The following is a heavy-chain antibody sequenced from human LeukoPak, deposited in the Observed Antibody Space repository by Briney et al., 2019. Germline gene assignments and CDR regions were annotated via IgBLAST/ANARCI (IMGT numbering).Heavy chain of an antibody. V-gene: IGHV3-7*01. CDR1: GFTFSSYW. D-gene: IGHD3-10*01. J-gene: IGHJ5*02. Sequence: GGFLRLSCAASGFTFSSYWMNWVRQAPEKGLEWVASIRQDGSEKYYVDSVKGRFTISRDNAKNSLILQMGSLRAEDTAVYYCARTAYGSGTYSTNRNWFDPWGQGTLVTVSS. CDR2: IRQDGSEK. CDR3: ARTAYGSGTYSTNRNWFDP.